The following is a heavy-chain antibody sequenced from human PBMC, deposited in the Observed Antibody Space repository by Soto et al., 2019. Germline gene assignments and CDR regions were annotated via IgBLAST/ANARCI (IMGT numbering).Heavy chain of an antibody. CDR2: MNPNSGNA. V-gene: IGHV1-8*01. CDR1: GYTFTSYD. J-gene: IGHJ4*02. Sequence: QVQLVQSGAEVKKPGASVKVSCKASGYTFTSYDINWVRQATGQGLEWMGWMNPNSGNAGYAQKFQGRVTMTRNTSISTAYMELSSLRSEDTAVYYCARGRYYYESSGYYYFDYWGKGTLVTVSS. CDR3: ARGRYYYESSGYYYFDY. D-gene: IGHD3-22*01.